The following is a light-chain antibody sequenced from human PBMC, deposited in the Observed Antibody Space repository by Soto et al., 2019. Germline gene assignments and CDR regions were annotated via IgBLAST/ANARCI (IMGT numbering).Light chain of an antibody. J-gene: IGKJ1*01. CDR2: DAS. CDR3: QQRSTWLTWT. CDR1: QGVSKS. V-gene: IGKV3-11*01. Sequence: ETVLTQSPATLSLSPGERATLSCRASQGVSKSLAWYQQKPGQAPRLLIYDASNRATGIPARFSGSGSGTDFTLTISSLEPEDFAVYYCQQRSTWLTWTFGQGTKVEIK.